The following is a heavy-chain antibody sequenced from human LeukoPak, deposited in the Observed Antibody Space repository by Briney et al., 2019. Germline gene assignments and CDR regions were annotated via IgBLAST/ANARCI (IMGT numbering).Heavy chain of an antibody. V-gene: IGHV1-2*02. CDR3: ARGEVDSSGWDCFHF. D-gene: IGHD6-19*01. CDR1: GYTFTAYY. Sequence: ASVNVSCKASGYTFTAYYMHWVRQAPGQELEWMGWINPNSGGTNYPQKFQGRVTMTGDTSISTAYIELSSLRSDDTAVYYCARGEVDSSGWDCFHFWGQGTLVTVSS. J-gene: IGHJ4*02. CDR2: INPNSGGT.